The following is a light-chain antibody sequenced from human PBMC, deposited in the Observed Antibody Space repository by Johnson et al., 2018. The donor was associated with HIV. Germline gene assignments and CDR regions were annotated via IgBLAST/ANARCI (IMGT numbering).Light chain of an antibody. CDR3: GTWDSSLNSYV. J-gene: IGLJ1*01. Sequence: QSVLTQPPSVSAAPGQKVTISCSGSSSNIGNNYVSWFQHLPGTAPKLLIYDNNKRPSGIPDRFSGSQSGTSATLGITGLQTGDEADYYCGTWDSSLNSYVFGTGTKVTVL. CDR1: SSNIGNNY. V-gene: IGLV1-51*01. CDR2: DNN.